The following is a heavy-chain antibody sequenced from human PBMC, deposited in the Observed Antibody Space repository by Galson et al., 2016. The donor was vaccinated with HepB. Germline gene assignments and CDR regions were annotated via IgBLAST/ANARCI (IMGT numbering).Heavy chain of an antibody. CDR2: IDRSNDFI. D-gene: IGHD3-16*01. V-gene: IGHV3-21*01. J-gene: IGHJ3*01. CDR3: GRGDEFDV. CDR1: GSTLTTYS. Sequence: SLRLSCAASGSTLTTYSVNWVRQAPGKGLEWVSSIDRSNDFIHYADSVKGRFTMSRDNAENSLYLQMNSLRPEDTAAYYCGRGDEFDVWGRGPMVTVSS.